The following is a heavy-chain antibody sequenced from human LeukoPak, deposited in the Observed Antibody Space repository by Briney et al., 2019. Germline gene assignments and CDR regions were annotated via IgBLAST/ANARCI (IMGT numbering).Heavy chain of an antibody. CDR2: IKKDGSEK. CDR1: GFTFSDYW. V-gene: IGHV3-7*01. Sequence: GGSLRLSCAASGFTFSDYWMNWVRQAPGKGLEWVANIKKDGSEKYYVDSVKGRFTISRDNAKTSLYLQMNSLRAEDTALYYCARVSPIAYGVPGEASSDYWGQGTLVTVSS. J-gene: IGHJ4*02. D-gene: IGHD4-17*01. CDR3: ARVSPIAYGVPGEASSDY.